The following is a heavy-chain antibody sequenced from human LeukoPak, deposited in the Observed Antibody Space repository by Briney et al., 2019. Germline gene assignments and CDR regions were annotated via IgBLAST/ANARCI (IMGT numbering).Heavy chain of an antibody. CDR2: INPNSGST. J-gene: IGHJ3*01. Sequence: ASVKVSCKTSGYTFTDYDVHWVRQAPGQGPEWMGWINPNSGSTNYAQRLQGRVTFTRDTSLSIAYMELSSPTSEDAAVYFCARGDFGETNTAFDVWGQGTLVAVSS. D-gene: IGHD4-17*01. V-gene: IGHV1-8*03. CDR3: ARGDFGETNTAFDV. CDR1: GYTFTDYD.